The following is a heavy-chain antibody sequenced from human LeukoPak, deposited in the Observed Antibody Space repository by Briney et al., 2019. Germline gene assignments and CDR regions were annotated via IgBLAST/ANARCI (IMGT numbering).Heavy chain of an antibody. CDR1: GGSICSGGYY. J-gene: IGHJ4*02. Sequence: SETLSLTCTVSGGSICSGGYYWSWIRQHPGKGLEWIGYIYYSGSTYYNPSLKSRVTISVDTSKNQFSLKLSSVTAADTAVYYCARDTDCSGGSCYLFDYWGQGTLVTVSS. V-gene: IGHV4-31*03. CDR3: ARDTDCSGGSCYLFDY. D-gene: IGHD2-15*01. CDR2: IYYSGST.